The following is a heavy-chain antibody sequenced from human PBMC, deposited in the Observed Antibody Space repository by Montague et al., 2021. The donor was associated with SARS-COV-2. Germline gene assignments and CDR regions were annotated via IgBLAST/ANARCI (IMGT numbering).Heavy chain of an antibody. CDR3: ARGVSYYDFWSGYDYGMDV. D-gene: IGHD3-3*01. J-gene: IGHJ6*02. V-gene: IGHV4-59*01. Sequence: SETLSLTCTVSGGSISSYYWSWTRQPPGKGLEWIGYIYYSGSTNYNPSLKSRVTISVDTSKNQFSLKLSSVTAADAAVYYCARGVSYYDFWSGYDYGMDVWGQGTTVTVSS. CDR1: GGSISSYY. CDR2: IYYSGST.